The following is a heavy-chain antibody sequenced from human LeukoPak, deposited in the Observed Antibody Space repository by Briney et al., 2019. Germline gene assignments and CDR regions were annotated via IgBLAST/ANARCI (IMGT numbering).Heavy chain of an antibody. CDR3: ARGVYYFDY. V-gene: IGHV3-7*04. CDR1: GFTFSSHW. CDR2: LKEDGSEK. Sequence: PGGSLRLSCAASGFTFSSHWMTWVSQAPGKGLEWVANLKEDGSEKYYVDSVKGRFTISRDNAKNSLYLQMNSLRGDDTAVYYCARGVYYFDYWGQGTLVTVSS. J-gene: IGHJ4*02.